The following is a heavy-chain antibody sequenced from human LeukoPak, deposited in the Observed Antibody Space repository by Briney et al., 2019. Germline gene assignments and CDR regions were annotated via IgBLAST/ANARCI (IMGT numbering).Heavy chain of an antibody. CDR2: ISYDGSNK. CDR3: AKDDGTYYYDSSGSKFDY. Sequence: GGSLRLSCAASGFTFSSYGMHWVRQAPGKGLEWVAVISYDGSNKYYADSVKGRFTISRDNSKNTLYLQMNSLRAEDTAVYYCAKDDGTYYYDSSGSKFDYWGQGTLVTVSS. V-gene: IGHV3-30*18. J-gene: IGHJ4*02. CDR1: GFTFSSYG. D-gene: IGHD3-22*01.